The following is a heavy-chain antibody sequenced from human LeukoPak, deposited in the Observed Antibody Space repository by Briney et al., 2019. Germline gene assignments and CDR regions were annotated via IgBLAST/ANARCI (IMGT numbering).Heavy chain of an antibody. CDR1: GFTFSSYA. CDR2: ISGSGGST. D-gene: IGHD6-19*01. Sequence: PGGSLRLSCAASGFTFSSYAMSWVCQAPGKGLEWVSAISGSGGSTYYADSVKGRFTISRDNSKNTLYLQMNSLRAEDTAVYYCAKGWGPPSIAVAGTGFDYWGQGTLVTVSS. CDR3: AKGWGPPSIAVAGTGFDY. V-gene: IGHV3-23*01. J-gene: IGHJ4*02.